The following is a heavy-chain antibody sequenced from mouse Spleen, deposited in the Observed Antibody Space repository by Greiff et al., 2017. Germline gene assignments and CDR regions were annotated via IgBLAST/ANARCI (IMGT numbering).Heavy chain of an antibody. CDR1: GYTFTDYY. Sequence: VQLQQSGPELVKPGASVKISCKASGYTFTDYYMNWVKQSHGKSLEWIGDINPNNGGTSYNQKFKGKATLTVDKSSSTAYMELRSLTSEDSAVYYCARKGLYYSNYLDYFDYWGQGTTLTVSS. D-gene: IGHD2-5*01. V-gene: IGHV1-26*01. CDR2: INPNNGGT. CDR3: ARKGLYYSNYLDYFDY. J-gene: IGHJ2*01.